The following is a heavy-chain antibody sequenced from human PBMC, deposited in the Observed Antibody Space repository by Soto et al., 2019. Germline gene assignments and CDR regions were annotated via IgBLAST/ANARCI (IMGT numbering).Heavy chain of an antibody. CDR2: VYYSGTS. D-gene: IGHD6-13*01. CDR1: GDSISNDY. CDR3: ARDSGIGAFDL. V-gene: IGHV4-59*01. J-gene: IGHJ3*01. Sequence: QVQLQESGPGLVKPSETLSLTCTVSGDSISNDYWSWIRQPPGKALEWIAYVYYSGTSNYNPSLKSRVTISINTSKNQFSLRLSSVTAADTAVYYCARDSGIGAFDLWGQGTMVTVAS.